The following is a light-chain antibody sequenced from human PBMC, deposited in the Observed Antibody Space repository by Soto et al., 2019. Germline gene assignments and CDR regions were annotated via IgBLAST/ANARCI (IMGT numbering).Light chain of an antibody. J-gene: IGKJ3*01. CDR2: GTS. V-gene: IGKV3-20*01. Sequence: IVLTQSPGNLSLSPGARATPPGRASQSVSSSYLAWYQQKPGQAPRLLIYGTSSRATGIPDRFSGSGSGTDFTLTISRLEPEDFAVYYCQQYGTSLFSFGPGTKVDIK. CDR1: QSVSSSY. CDR3: QQYGTSLFS.